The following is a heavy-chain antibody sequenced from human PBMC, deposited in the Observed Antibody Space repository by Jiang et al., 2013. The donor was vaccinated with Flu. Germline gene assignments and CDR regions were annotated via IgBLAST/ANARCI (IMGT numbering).Heavy chain of an antibody. V-gene: IGHV3-30*18. CDR3: AKELTFTKWYFDL. J-gene: IGHJ2*01. D-gene: IGHD3-3*01. Sequence: VQLVESGGGVVQPGRSLRLSCAASGFTFSSYGIHWVRQAPGKGLEWLAVISSEGSTTFYADAVKGRFTISRDNSQNTLYLQINSLRAEDTAVYYCAKELTFTKWYFDLWAWHPGQCLL. CDR1: GFTFSSYG. CDR2: ISSEGSTT.